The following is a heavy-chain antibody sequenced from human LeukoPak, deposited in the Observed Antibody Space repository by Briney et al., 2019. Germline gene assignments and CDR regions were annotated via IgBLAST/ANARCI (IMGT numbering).Heavy chain of an antibody. D-gene: IGHD3-10*01. J-gene: IGHJ3*02. CDR1: GFTSSSYW. Sequence: GGSLRLSCAASGFTSSSYWMSWVRQAPGKGLEWVANIKQDGSEKYYVDSVKGRFTISRDNAKNSLYLQMNSLRAEDTAVYYCARAPGSSSGAFDIWGQGTMVTVSS. CDR2: IKQDGSEK. CDR3: ARAPGSSSGAFDI. V-gene: IGHV3-7*01.